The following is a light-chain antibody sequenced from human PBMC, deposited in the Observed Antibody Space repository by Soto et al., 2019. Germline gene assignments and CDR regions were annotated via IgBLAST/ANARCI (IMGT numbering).Light chain of an antibody. J-gene: IGLJ1*01. CDR3: SSYTSSSTLEV. CDR2: EVS. Sequence: QSALTQPASVSGSPGQSITISCTGTSSDVGGYNYVSWYQQHPGKAPILMIYEVSNRPSGVSNRFSGSKSGNTASLTISGLQAEDEADYYCSSYTSSSTLEVFGTGTKVTVL. CDR1: SSDVGGYNY. V-gene: IGLV2-14*01.